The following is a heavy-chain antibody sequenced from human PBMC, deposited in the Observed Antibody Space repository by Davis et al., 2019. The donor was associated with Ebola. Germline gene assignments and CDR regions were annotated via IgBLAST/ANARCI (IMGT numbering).Heavy chain of an antibody. V-gene: IGHV3-33*01. CDR3: ARDREILYVYGMDV. CDR2: IWYDGSNK. Sequence: GESLKISCAASGFTFSTYAMHWVRQAPGKGLEWVAIIWYDGSNKDYTDSVKGRFTISRDDSKNTLYLQMNSLRAEDTAVYYCARDREILYVYGMDVWGKGTTVTVSS. CDR1: GFTFSTYA. D-gene: IGHD2-8*01. J-gene: IGHJ6*04.